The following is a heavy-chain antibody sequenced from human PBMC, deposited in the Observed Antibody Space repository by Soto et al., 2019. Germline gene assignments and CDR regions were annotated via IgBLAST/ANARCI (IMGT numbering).Heavy chain of an antibody. J-gene: IGHJ4*02. D-gene: IGHD2-2*01. CDR2: ISSCGNII. CDR1: EFTFSTYS. CDR3: ARDSRGSTWAYYIDH. V-gene: IGHV3-48*01. Sequence: EVQLVESGGGLVQPGGSLRLSCVASEFTFSTYSMNWVRQAPGKGLEWISFISSCGNIIYYADYVKGRFTVSRDNAKNSLYLQMNSLRAEDTAVYYCARDSRGSTWAYYIDHWGQGTLVTVSS.